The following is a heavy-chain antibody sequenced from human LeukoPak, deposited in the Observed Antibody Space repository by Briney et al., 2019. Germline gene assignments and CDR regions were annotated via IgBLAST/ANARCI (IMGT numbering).Heavy chain of an antibody. V-gene: IGHV4-30-2*01. J-gene: IGHJ3*02. D-gene: IGHD3-22*01. CDR3: ARNSYYDNSGEGAFDI. CDR1: GASFSSIGYS. Sequence: PSQTLSLTCGVSGASFSSIGYSWSWIRQPPGRGLEWIGYIYQSGSASYNPSLQSRVTISIDKSKNQFSLNLNSVTAADTAVYYCARNSYYDNSGEGAFDIWGQGTMVTVAS. CDR2: IYQSGSA.